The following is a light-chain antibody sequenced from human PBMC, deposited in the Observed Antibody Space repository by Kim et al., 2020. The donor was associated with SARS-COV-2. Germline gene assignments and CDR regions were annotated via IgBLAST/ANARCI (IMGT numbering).Light chain of an antibody. CDR1: QNINSH. J-gene: IGKJ3*01. V-gene: IGKV1-39*01. Sequence: ASVGDRVTITCQTSQNINSHLNWYHQKPGRAPKLLIYAASTFQGGVPSRFSGSGSETDFTLTISSLQPEDFATYFCQQTYISPFTFGPGTKVDIK. CDR3: QQTYISPFT. CDR2: AAS.